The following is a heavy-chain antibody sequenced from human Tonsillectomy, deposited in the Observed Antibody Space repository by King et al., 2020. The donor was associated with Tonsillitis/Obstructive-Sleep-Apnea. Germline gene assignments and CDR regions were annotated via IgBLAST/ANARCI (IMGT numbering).Heavy chain of an antibody. CDR3: AGSRFGGWFDP. D-gene: IGHD3-16*01. CDR2: ISSSGSTI. Sequence: VQLVESGGGLVQPGGSLRVSCAASGFTFSSYEMNWVRQAPGKGLEWVSYISSSGSTIYYADSVKGRFTISRDNAKNSLYLQMNSLRAEDTAVYRCAGSRFGGWFDPWGQGTLVTVSS. V-gene: IGHV3-48*03. J-gene: IGHJ5*02. CDR1: GFTFSSYE.